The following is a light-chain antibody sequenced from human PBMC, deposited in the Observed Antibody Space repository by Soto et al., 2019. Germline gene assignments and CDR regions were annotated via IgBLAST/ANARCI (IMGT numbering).Light chain of an antibody. CDR2: GAS. CDR3: QQYGSSPPVT. CDR1: QSVSSSY. J-gene: IGKJ5*01. V-gene: IGKV3-20*01. Sequence: EIVLTQSPGTLSLSPGERATLSCRASQSVSSSYLAWYQQKPGQAPRLLIYGASGSATGIPARFSGSGSGTDFTLTISSLEPEDVAVYYCQQYGSSPPVTFGQGTRLEIK.